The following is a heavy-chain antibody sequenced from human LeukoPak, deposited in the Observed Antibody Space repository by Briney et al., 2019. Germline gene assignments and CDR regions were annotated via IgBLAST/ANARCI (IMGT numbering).Heavy chain of an antibody. D-gene: IGHD2-2*01. Sequence: SETLPLTCTVSGGSISSSKYYWAWMRQPPGKGLEWIGSINYSGNTYYNPSLKSRVTISLDTSKNQFSLRVSSVTAADTAVYYCARTASSSNGWFDPLGHGTLVTVSS. CDR3: ARTASSSNGWFDP. CDR2: INYSGNT. CDR1: GGSISSSKYY. V-gene: IGHV4-39*01. J-gene: IGHJ5*02.